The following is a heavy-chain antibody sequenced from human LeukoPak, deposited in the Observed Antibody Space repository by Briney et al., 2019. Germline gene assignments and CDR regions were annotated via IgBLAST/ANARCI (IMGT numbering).Heavy chain of an antibody. CDR3: ARERRSSSWYGWFDP. CDR1: GCTISSYY. CDR2: IYTSGST. V-gene: IGHV4-4*07. Sequence: SETLSLTCTVSGCTISSYYWIWIRQPAGKELEWFGRIYTSGSTNYNPSLKSRVTMSVDTSKSQFSLKMSSVTAADTAVYYCARERRSSSWYGWFDPWGQGTLVTVSS. J-gene: IGHJ5*02. D-gene: IGHD6-13*01.